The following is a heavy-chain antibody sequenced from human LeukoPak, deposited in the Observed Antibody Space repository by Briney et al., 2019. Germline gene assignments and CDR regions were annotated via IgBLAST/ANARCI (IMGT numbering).Heavy chain of an antibody. V-gene: IGHV3-74*01. J-gene: IGHJ4*02. D-gene: IGHD3-22*01. CDR3: ARATMSDSGYYDY. Sequence: GGSLRLSCAASGNYWMHWVRQAPGKGLVWVSHINSDGSWTSYADSVKGRFTISKDNAKNTVYLQMNSLRAEDTAVYYCARATMSDSGYYDYWGQGTLVTVSS. CDR1: GNYW. CDR2: INSDGSWT.